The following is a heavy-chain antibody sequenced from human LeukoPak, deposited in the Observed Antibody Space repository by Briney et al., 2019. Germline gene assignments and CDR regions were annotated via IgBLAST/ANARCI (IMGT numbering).Heavy chain of an antibody. J-gene: IGHJ4*02. CDR2: MNSDGSGT. D-gene: IGHD1-26*01. CDR1: GFTFSTYW. CDR3: ARDKIVGATNFDY. V-gene: IGHV3-74*01. Sequence: GGSLRLSCAASGFTFSTYWMHWVRQAPGKGLVWVSGMNSDGSGTSYADSVKGRFTISRDNAKNSLYLQMNSLRAEDTAVYYCARDKIVGATNFDYWGQGTLVTVSS.